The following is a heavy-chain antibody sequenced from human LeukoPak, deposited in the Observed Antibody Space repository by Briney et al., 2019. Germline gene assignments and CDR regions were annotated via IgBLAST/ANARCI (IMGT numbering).Heavy chain of an antibody. CDR3: AREWGNKAFDY. V-gene: IGHV1-46*01. Sequence: ASVKVSCKASGYTFTSYYMHWVRQAPGQGLEWMGIINPSGGSTSYAQKFQGRVTMTRDTSTNTVYMGLSSLRSEDTAVYYCAREWGNKAFDYWGQGTLVTVSS. CDR2: INPSGGST. CDR1: GYTFTSYY. D-gene: IGHD7-27*01. J-gene: IGHJ4*02.